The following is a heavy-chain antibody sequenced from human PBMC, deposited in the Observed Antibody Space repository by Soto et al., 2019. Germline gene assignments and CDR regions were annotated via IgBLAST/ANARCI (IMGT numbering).Heavy chain of an antibody. J-gene: IGHJ3*01. V-gene: IGHV3-33*01. CDR2: IWHDASNK. D-gene: IGHD2-2*01. Sequence: QVHLEESGGGVVQPGESLRLSCVASGFSFSSYAMSWVRQAPGKGLEWVAVIWHDASNKFYAGSVRGRFTISRDNSKNTMFLQRSGLGADDTAVYFCTREMMTHQLHAFDLWGQGTMVTVS. CDR1: GFSFSSYA. CDR3: TREMMTHQLHAFDL.